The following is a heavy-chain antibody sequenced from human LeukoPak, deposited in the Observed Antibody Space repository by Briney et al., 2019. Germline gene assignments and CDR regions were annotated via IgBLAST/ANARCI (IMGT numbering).Heavy chain of an antibody. J-gene: IGHJ5*02. D-gene: IGHD6-19*01. CDR2: FDPEDGET. CDR3: ATSIAVAVWFDP. V-gene: IGHV1-24*01. Sequence: ASVKVSCKVSGYTLTELSMHWVRQAPGKGLEWMGGFDPEDGETIYAQKFQGRVTMTEDTPTDTAYMELSSLRSEDTAVYHCATSIAVAVWFDPWGQGTLVTVSS. CDR1: GYTLTELS.